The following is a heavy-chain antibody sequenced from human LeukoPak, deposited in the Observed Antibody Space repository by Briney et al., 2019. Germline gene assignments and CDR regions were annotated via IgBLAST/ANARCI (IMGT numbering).Heavy chain of an antibody. CDR2: IIPIFGTA. CDR3: ARDRGAYYYDSSGPDAFDI. CDR1: GGTFSSYA. V-gene: IGHV1-69*05. Sequence: SVKVSCKASGGTFSSYAISWVRQAPGQGLEWMGGIIPIFGTANYAQKFQGRVTITTDESTSTAYMELSSLRSEDTAVYYCARDRGAYYYDSSGPDAFDIWGQGTMVTVSS. D-gene: IGHD3-22*01. J-gene: IGHJ3*02.